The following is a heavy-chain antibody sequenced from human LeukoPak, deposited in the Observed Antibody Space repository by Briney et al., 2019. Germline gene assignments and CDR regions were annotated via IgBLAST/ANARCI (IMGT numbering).Heavy chain of an antibody. V-gene: IGHV1-69*13. CDR1: GGTFSSYA. J-gene: IGHJ3*02. D-gene: IGHD7-27*01. CDR2: IIPIFGTA. CDR3: ARGPLGIHGAFDI. Sequence: SVKVSCKASGGTFSSYAISWVRQAPGQGLEWMGGIIPIFGTANYAQKFQGRVTITADESTSTAYMGLSSLRSEDTAVYYCARGPLGIHGAFDIWGQGTMVTVSS.